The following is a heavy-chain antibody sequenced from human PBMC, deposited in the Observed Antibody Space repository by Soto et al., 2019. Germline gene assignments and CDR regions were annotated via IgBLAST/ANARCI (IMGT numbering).Heavy chain of an antibody. CDR3: ARDVTMVRGVIS. CDR2: IIPILGIA. J-gene: IGHJ5*02. D-gene: IGHD3-10*01. Sequence: QVQLVQSGAEVKKPGSSVKVSCKASGGTFRSYTISWVRQAPGQGLEWMGRIIPILGIANYAQKFQGRVTITADKSTSTAYMELSSLRSEDTAVYYCARDVTMVRGVISWGQGTLVTVSS. V-gene: IGHV1-69*08. CDR1: GGTFRSYT.